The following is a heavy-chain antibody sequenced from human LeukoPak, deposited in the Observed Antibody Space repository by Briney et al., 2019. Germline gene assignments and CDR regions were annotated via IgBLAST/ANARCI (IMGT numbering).Heavy chain of an antibody. CDR1: GFTFSSYE. V-gene: IGHV3-48*03. D-gene: IGHD6-13*01. CDR2: ISSSGSTI. CDR3: ARVAAAGIDY. Sequence: GGSLRLSCAASGFTFSSYEMNWVRQVPGKGLEWVSYISSSGSTIYYADSVKGRFTISRDNAKNSLYLQMNSLRAEDTAVYYCARVAAAGIDYWGQGTLVTVSS. J-gene: IGHJ4*02.